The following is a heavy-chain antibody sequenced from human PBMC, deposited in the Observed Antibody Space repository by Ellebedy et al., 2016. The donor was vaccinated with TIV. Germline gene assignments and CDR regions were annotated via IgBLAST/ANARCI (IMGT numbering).Heavy chain of an antibody. J-gene: IGHJ5*02. CDR2: ISSSGSTI. Sequence: PGGSLRLSCAASGFTFSDYYMSWIRQAPGKGLEWVSYISSSGSTIYYADSVKGRFTISRDNAKHSLYLQMNSLRAEDTAVYYCARDRPRAVVVAATGIGGWFDPWGQGTLVTVSS. CDR1: GFTFSDYY. V-gene: IGHV3-11*01. D-gene: IGHD2-15*01. CDR3: ARDRPRAVVVAATGIGGWFDP.